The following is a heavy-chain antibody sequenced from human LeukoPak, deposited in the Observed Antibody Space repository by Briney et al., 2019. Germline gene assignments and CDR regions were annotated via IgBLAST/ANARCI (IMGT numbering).Heavy chain of an antibody. V-gene: IGHV4-34*01. Sequence: SETLSLACAVDGGSFSGYYWSWIRQPPGKGLEWIGEIKHSGSTNYNPSLKSRVTISVGTSKNQFSLKLSSVTAADTAVYYCARSSGSYGGFDYWGQGTLVTVSS. D-gene: IGHD1-26*01. CDR3: ARSSGSYGGFDY. CDR2: IKHSGST. J-gene: IGHJ4*02. CDR1: GGSFSGYY.